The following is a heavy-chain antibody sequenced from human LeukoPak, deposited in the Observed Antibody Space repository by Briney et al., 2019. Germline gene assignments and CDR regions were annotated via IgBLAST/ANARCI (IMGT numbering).Heavy chain of an antibody. CDR1: GGTFSSYA. D-gene: IGHD3-22*01. Sequence: AASVKVSCTASGGTFSSYAISWVRQAPGQGLEWMGRIIPILGIANYAQKFQGRVTITADKSTSTAYMELSSLRSEDTAVYYCARTYYYDSSGYLPTYWGQGTLVTVSS. CDR2: IIPILGIA. J-gene: IGHJ4*02. V-gene: IGHV1-69*04. CDR3: ARTYYYDSSGYLPTY.